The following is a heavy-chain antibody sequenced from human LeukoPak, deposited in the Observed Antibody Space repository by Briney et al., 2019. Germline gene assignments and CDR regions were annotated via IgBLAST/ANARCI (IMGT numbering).Heavy chain of an antibody. V-gene: IGHV1-18*01. CDR1: GYTFTSYG. CDR2: ISAYNGNT. D-gene: IGHD2-2*01. Sequence: ASVKVSCKASGYTFTSYGISWVRQAPGQGLEWMGWISAYNGNTNYAQKLQGRVTMTTDTSTSTAYMELRSLRSDDTAVYYCARGREDIVVVPATDFDYWGQGTLVTVSS. J-gene: IGHJ4*02. CDR3: ARGREDIVVVPATDFDY.